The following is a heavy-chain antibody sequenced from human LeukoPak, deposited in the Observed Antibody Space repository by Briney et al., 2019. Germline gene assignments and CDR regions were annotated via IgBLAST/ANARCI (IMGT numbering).Heavy chain of an antibody. CDR2: ISGSGGST. J-gene: IGHJ2*01. CDR1: GFTFSSYA. V-gene: IGHV3-23*01. D-gene: IGHD5-18*01. Sequence: GGSLRLSCAASGFTFSSYAMSWVRQAPGKGLEWVTAISGSGGSTYYADSVKGRFTISRDNSKNTLYLQMNSLRAEDTAVYYCAKDRGSYGPNLYFDLWGRGTLVTVSS. CDR3: AKDRGSYGPNLYFDL.